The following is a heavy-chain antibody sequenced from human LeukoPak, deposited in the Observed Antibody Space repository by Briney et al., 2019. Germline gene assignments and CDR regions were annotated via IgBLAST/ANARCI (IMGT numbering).Heavy chain of an antibody. CDR3: ARDAIAVAGTVQNLFDY. J-gene: IGHJ4*02. CDR2: ISAYSGNT. D-gene: IGHD6-19*01. Sequence: ASVKVSCKASGYTFSSNAITWVRQAPGQGLEWMGWISAYSGNTNYAQKLQGRVTMTTDTSTSTAYMELRRLRSEDTAVYYCARDAIAVAGTVQNLFDYWGQGTLVTVSS. CDR1: GYTFSSNA. V-gene: IGHV1-18*01.